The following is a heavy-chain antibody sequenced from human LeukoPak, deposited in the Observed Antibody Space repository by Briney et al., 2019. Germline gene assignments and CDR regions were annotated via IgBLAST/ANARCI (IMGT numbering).Heavy chain of an antibody. V-gene: IGHV4-59*12. Sequence: SETLSLTCTVSGGSTSSDYWSWIRQPPGKGLEWIGYIYYSGSTNYNPSLKSRVTISVDTSKNQFSLKLSSVTAADTAVYYCASGTTIFGVVRGNWFDPWGQGTLVTVSS. CDR2: IYYSGST. J-gene: IGHJ5*02. CDR1: GGSTSSDY. D-gene: IGHD3-3*01. CDR3: ASGTTIFGVVRGNWFDP.